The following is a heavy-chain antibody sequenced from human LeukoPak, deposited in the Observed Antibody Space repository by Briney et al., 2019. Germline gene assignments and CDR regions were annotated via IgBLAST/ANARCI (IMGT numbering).Heavy chain of an antibody. V-gene: IGHV4-39*01. J-gene: IGHJ4*02. CDR1: GGSISSTIYY. D-gene: IGHD3-22*01. Sequence: SETLSLTCTVSGGSISSTIYYWGWIRQPPGKGLECIGSIDYSGSTYYNPSLKSRVTISVDTSKNQFSLNLSSVTAADTAVYYCARTITVIKRYFDFWGQGTLVTVSS. CDR2: IDYSGST. CDR3: ARTITVIKRYFDF.